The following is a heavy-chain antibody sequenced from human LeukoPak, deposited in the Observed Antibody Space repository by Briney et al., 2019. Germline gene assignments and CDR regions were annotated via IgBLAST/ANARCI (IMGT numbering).Heavy chain of an antibody. CDR1: GGSFSGYY. Sequence: SETLSLTCAVYGGSFSGYYWSWIRQPPGKGLEWIGEINHSGSTNYNPSLKSRVTISVDTSKNQFSLKLSSVTAADTAVYYCVRARGIVVVPAPIRPGKYNWFDPWGQGTLVTVSS. D-gene: IGHD2-2*01. CDR3: VRARGIVVVPAPIRPGKYNWFDP. V-gene: IGHV4-34*01. J-gene: IGHJ5*02. CDR2: INHSGST.